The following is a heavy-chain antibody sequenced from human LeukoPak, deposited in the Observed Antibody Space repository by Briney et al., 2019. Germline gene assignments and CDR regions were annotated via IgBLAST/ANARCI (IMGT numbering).Heavy chain of an antibody. CDR3: ARHGGSWTFDY. CDR1: GVSISRYY. CDR2: IYDSGRT. D-gene: IGHD6-13*01. V-gene: IGHV4-59*08. J-gene: IGHJ4*02. Sequence: SETLSLTCTVSGVSISRYYWSWIRQPPGKEVEWIGYIYDSGRTNYNPSLKTRVSISVDTSKNQFSLKLNSVTAADTALYYCARHGGSWTFDYWGQGALVTVSS.